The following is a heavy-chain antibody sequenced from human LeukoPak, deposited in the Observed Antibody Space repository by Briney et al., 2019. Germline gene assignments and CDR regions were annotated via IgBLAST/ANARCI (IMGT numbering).Heavy chain of an antibody. V-gene: IGHV4-4*07. D-gene: IGHD3/OR15-3a*01. CDR1: GNSFGDYY. CDR3: ARQTGSGLFILP. J-gene: IGHJ4*02. CDR2: IYTSGST. Sequence: SETLSLTCTVSGNSFGDYYWSWIRQPAGKGLEWIGRIYTSGSTTYNPSLKSRVTMSVDTSKSQFSLRLTSVTAADTAVYYCARQTGSGLFILPGGQGTLVTVSS.